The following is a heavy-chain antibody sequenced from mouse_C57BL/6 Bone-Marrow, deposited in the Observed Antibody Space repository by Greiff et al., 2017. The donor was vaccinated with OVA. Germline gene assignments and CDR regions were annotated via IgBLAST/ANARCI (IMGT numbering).Heavy chain of an antibody. CDR2: IYWVDDK. Sequence: QVQLKQSGPGILQSSQTLSLTCSFSGFSLSTSGMGVSWIRQPSGKGLEWLAHIYWVDDKRYNPSLKSRLTISKDTSRNQVFLKITSVDTADTATYYCARDGYTGYFDVWGTGTTVTVSS. CDR3: ARDGYTGYFDV. J-gene: IGHJ1*03. CDR1: GFSLSTSGMG. V-gene: IGHV8-12*01. D-gene: IGHD2-3*01.